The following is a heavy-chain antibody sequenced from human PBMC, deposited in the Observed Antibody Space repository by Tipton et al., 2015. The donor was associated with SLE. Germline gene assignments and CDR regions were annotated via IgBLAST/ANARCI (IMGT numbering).Heavy chain of an antibody. J-gene: IGHJ2*01. Sequence: TLSLTCSVSGGAVIHNYWSWIRQPPGKGLEWIGYIYYSGTTNYNPSLKSRVTISVDTSKNQFSLKLSSVTAADTAVYYCARGSGWYSYWYFDLWGRGTLVTVSS. CDR1: GGAVIHNY. CDR2: IYYSGTT. D-gene: IGHD6-19*01. CDR3: ARGSGWYSYWYFDL. V-gene: IGHV4-59*02.